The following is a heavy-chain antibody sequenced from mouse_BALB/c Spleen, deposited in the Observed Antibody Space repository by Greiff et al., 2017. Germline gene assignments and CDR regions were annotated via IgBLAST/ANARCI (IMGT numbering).Heavy chain of an antibody. CDR2: INPSTGYT. CDR1: GYTFTSYW. D-gene: IGHD4-1*01. J-gene: IGHJ3*01. V-gene: IGHV1-7*01. CDR3: ARRELGRFAY. Sequence: QVQLQQSGAELAKPGASVKMSCKASGYTFTSYWMHWVKQRPGQGLEWIGYINPSTGYTEYNQKFKDKATLTADKSSSTAYMQLSSLTSEDSAVYYCARRELGRFAYWGQGTLVTVSA.